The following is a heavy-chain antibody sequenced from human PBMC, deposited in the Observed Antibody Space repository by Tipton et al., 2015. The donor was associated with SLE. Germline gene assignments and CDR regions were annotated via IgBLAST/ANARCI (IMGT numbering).Heavy chain of an antibody. CDR2: VYPNGGT. V-gene: IGHV4-61*02. CDR3: ATYASQHYFDF. D-gene: IGHD2-2*01. CDR1: GDSITNGDYS. Sequence: TLSLTCTVSGDSITNGDYSWTWIRQPAGKGLEWIGRVYPNGGTNYNPSLKSRVTISEDTSKNQFSLKVTSVTAADTAVYYCATYASQHYFDFWGQGILVTVSS. J-gene: IGHJ4*02.